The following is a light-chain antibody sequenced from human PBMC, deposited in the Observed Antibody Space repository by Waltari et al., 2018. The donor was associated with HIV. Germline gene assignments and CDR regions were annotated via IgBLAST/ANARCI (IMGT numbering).Light chain of an antibody. CDR3: CSYAGSSTLV. J-gene: IGLJ2*01. Sequence: QSALTQPASVSGSPGQSITISCTGTSSDVGSYNLVSWYQQHPGKAPKLMIYEVIQRPSGVFNRFSGSKSGKTASLTISGLQAEDEAYYYFCSYAGSSTLVFGGGTKLTVL. CDR1: SSDVGSYNL. V-gene: IGLV2-23*02. CDR2: EVI.